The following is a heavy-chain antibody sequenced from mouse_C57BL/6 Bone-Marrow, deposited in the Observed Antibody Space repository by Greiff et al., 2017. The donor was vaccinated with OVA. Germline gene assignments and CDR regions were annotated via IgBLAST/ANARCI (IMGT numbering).Heavy chain of an antibody. CDR3: ARRDGSTWFAY. Sequence: EVQRVESGGGLVKPGGSLTLSCAASGFTFSDYGMHWVRQAPEKGLEWVAYISSGSSTIYYADTVKGRFTISRDNAKNTLFLQMTSLRSEDTAMDYCARRDGSTWFAYWGQGTLVTVSA. J-gene: IGHJ3*01. CDR1: GFTFSDYG. CDR2: ISSGSSTI. D-gene: IGHD1-1*01. V-gene: IGHV5-17*01.